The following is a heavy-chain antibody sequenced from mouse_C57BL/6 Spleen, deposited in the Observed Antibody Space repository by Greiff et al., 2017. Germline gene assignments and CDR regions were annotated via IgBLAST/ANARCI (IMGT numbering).Heavy chain of an antibody. CDR1: GFTFSSYA. V-gene: IGHV5-4*01. Sequence: EVMLVESGGGLVKPGGSLKLSCAASGFTFSSYAMSWVRQTPEKRLEWVATISDGGSYTYYPDNVKGRFTISRDNAKNNLYLQMSQLKSEDTAMYYCARDSYYYGSSLFYYAMDYWGQGTSVTVSS. D-gene: IGHD1-1*01. CDR2: ISDGGSYT. J-gene: IGHJ4*01. CDR3: ARDSYYYGSSLFYYAMDY.